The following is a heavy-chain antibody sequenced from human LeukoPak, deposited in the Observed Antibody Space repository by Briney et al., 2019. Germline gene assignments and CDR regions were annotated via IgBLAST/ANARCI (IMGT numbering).Heavy chain of an antibody. J-gene: IGHJ4*02. CDR1: GYTFTSYD. CDR2: MNPNSGNT. Sequence: ASVKVSCKASGYTFTSYDINWVRQATGQGLEWMGWMNPNSGNTGYAQKFQGRVTMTRNTSISTAYMELSSLRSEDTAVYYCARHSSSWYEGRGDFDYWGQGTLVTVPS. V-gene: IGHV1-8*01. CDR3: ARHSSSWYEGRGDFDY. D-gene: IGHD6-13*01.